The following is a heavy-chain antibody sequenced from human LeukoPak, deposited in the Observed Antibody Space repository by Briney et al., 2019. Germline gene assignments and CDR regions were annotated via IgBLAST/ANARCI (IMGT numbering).Heavy chain of an antibody. J-gene: IGHJ4*02. CDR1: GYSFTSQW. D-gene: IGHD2-15*01. CDR3: ARREASANFDY. CDR2: IYPADSDT. Sequence: GESLKISCKGSGYSFTSQWIGWVRQMPGKGLEWMGIIYPADSDTKYSPSFQGQVTISADRSVNTVYLQWDSLKASDTATYYCARREASANFDYWGQGTRVTVSS. V-gene: IGHV5-51*01.